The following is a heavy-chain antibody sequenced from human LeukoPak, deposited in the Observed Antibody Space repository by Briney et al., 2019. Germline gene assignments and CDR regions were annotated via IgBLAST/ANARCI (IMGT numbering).Heavy chain of an antibody. CDR1: GGSISSSSYY. V-gene: IGHV4-39*01. CDR2: INHSGST. J-gene: IGHJ4*02. D-gene: IGHD6-13*01. CDR3: ARQGSSWYYFDY. Sequence: SETLSLTCTVSGGSISSSSYYWSWIRQPPGKGLEWIGEINHSGSTNYNPSLKSRVTMSVDTSKNQFSLKLSSVTAADTAVYYCARQGSSWYYFDYWGQGTLVTVSS.